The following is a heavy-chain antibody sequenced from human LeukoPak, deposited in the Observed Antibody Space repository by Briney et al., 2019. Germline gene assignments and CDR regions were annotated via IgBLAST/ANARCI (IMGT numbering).Heavy chain of an antibody. Sequence: GGSLRLSCAASGFTFSSYAMSWVRQAPGKGVEWVSAISGSGGSTYYADSVKGRFTISRDNSKNTLYLQMNSLRAEDTAVYYCAKDFSSLVLLTFDYWGQGTLVTVSS. V-gene: IGHV3-23*01. CDR3: AKDFSSLVLLTFDY. J-gene: IGHJ4*02. CDR2: ISGSGGST. D-gene: IGHD2-21*02. CDR1: GFTFSSYA.